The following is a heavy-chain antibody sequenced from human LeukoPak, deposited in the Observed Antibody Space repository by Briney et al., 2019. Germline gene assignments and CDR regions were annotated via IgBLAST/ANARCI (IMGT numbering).Heavy chain of an antibody. CDR2: IYYSGST. CDR3: ARNGLAAAGTFDY. J-gene: IGHJ4*02. D-gene: IGHD6-13*01. V-gene: IGHV4-61*01. CDR1: GGSVSSGSYY. Sequence: PSETLSLTCTVSGGSVSSGSYYWSLIRQPSGKGLEWIGYIYYSGSTNYNPSLKSRVTISVDTSKNQFSLKLSSVTAADTAVYYCARNGLAAAGTFDYWGQGTLVTVSS.